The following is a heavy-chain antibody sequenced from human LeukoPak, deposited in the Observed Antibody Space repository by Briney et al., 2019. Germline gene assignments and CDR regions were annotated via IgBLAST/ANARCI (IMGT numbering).Heavy chain of an antibody. CDR3: ARDIPYYYGSGSYLDYYYGMDV. Sequence: GGSLRLSCAASGFTFSSYSMNWVRQAPGKGLEWVSYISSSSSTIYYADSVKGRFTISRDNAKNSLYLQMNSLRAEDTAVYYCARDIPYYYGSGSYLDYYYGMDVWGQGTTVTVSS. CDR1: GFTFSSYS. J-gene: IGHJ6*02. D-gene: IGHD3-10*01. V-gene: IGHV3-48*04. CDR2: ISSSSSTI.